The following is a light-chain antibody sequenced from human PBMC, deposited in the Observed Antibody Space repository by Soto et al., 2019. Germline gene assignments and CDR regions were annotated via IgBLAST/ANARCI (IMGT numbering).Light chain of an antibody. J-gene: IGLJ2*01. CDR3: CSYAGRTQV. CDR1: SSDVGGYNY. V-gene: IGLV2-11*01. Sequence: QSALTQPRSVSGSPGQSVTISCTGTSSDVGGYNYVSWYQQHPGKAPKLTIYDVSKRPSGVPNRFSGSKSGNTASLTISGLQAEDEADYYCCSYAGRTQVFGGGTKLTVL. CDR2: DVS.